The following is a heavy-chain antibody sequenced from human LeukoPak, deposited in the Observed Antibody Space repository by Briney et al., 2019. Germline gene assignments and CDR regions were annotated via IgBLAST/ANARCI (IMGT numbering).Heavy chain of an antibody. J-gene: IGHJ4*02. CDR2: VYYSGST. Sequence: SETLSLTCTVTGGSIGSYYWSWIRRPPGKGLEWIGYVYYSGSTNYNPSHKSRVTISVDTSKNQLSLKLTSVTAADTAVYYCARDRGDITPTTVFDYWGQGTLVTVSS. D-gene: IGHD2-15*01. CDR3: ARDRGDITPTTVFDY. CDR1: GGSIGSYY. V-gene: IGHV4-59*01.